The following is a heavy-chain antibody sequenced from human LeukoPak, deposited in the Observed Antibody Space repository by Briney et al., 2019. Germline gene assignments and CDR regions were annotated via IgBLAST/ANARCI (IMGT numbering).Heavy chain of an antibody. V-gene: IGHV4-34*01. CDR3: ASVHRDGYGY. J-gene: IGHJ4*02. CDR1: GGSFSGYY. CDR2: INHSGST. Sequence: SETLSLTCAVYGGSFSGYYWSWIRQPPGKGLEWIGKINHSGSTNYNPSLKSRVTISVDTSKNQFSLKLSSVTAADTAVYYCASVHRDGYGYWGQGTLVTVSS. D-gene: IGHD5-24*01.